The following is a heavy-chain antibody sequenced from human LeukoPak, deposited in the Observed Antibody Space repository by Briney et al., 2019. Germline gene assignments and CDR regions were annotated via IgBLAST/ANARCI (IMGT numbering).Heavy chain of an antibody. CDR2: ISAYNGNT. CDR3: ARDGECSSTSCYDL. CDR1: GYNFTGYG. D-gene: IGHD2-2*01. Sequence: ASVKVSCTASGYNFTGYGISCVRQAPGQGLEWMGWISAYNGNTNYAQKLQGRVTMTTDTSTSTAYMELRSLRSDDTAVYYCARDGECSSTSCYDLWGQGTLVTVSS. V-gene: IGHV1-18*04. J-gene: IGHJ5*02.